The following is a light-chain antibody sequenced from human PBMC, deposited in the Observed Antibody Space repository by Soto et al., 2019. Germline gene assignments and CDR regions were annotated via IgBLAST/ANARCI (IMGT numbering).Light chain of an antibody. Sequence: EIVLTQSPGTLSLPPGERATLSCRASQSGFSFYLAWFQKKPGQAPRLLIYGASSRATGIPDRFSGSGSGKEFPLTISRLEPEDSAVYFCHQYGNSPWTLGQGTKVEI. V-gene: IGKV3-20*01. CDR1: QSGFSFY. CDR2: GAS. CDR3: HQYGNSPWT. J-gene: IGKJ1*01.